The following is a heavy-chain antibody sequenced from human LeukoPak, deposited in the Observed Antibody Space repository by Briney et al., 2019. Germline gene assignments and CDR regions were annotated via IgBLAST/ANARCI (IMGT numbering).Heavy chain of an antibody. Sequence: SETLSLTCTVSGGSISSRSYYWGWIRQPPGKGLEWIGKISDSGSTYCSPSLRSRVTISIDMSKNQSSLKLSSVTAADTAVYYCARGGSRLTTAGDLDYWGQGTLVTVSS. D-gene: IGHD3-16*01. CDR2: ISDSGST. J-gene: IGHJ4*02. CDR3: ARGGSRLTTAGDLDY. V-gene: IGHV4-39*01. CDR1: GGSISSRSYY.